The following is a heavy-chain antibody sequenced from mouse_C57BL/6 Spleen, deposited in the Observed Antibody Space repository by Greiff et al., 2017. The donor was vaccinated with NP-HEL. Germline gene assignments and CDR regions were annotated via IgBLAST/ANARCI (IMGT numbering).Heavy chain of an antibody. Sequence: VQLQQSGAELVKPGASVKLSCKASGYTFTSYWMQWVKQRPGQGLEWIGEIDPSDSYTNYNQKFKGKATLTVDTSSSTAYMQLSSLTSEDSAVYYCARVEPTQAWFAYWGQGTLVTVSA. J-gene: IGHJ3*01. V-gene: IGHV1-50*01. CDR2: IDPSDSYT. CDR3: ARVEPTQAWFAY. CDR1: GYTFTSYW.